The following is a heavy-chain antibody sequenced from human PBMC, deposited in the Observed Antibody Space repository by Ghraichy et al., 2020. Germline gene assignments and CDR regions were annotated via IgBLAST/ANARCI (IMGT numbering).Heavy chain of an antibody. V-gene: IGHV4-39*01. D-gene: IGHD6-19*01. CDR3: ARLATGLGDY. CDR2: IYYSGST. CDR1: GGSISSSSYY. J-gene: IGHJ4*02. Sequence: SETPSLTCTVSGGSISSSSYYWGWIRQPPGKGLEWIGSIYYSGSTYYNPSLKSRVTISVDTSKNQFSLKLSSVTAADTAVYYCARLATGLGDYWGQGTLVTVSS.